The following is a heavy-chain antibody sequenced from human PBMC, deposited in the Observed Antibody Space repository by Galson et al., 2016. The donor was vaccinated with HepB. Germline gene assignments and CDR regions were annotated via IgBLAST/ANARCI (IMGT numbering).Heavy chain of an antibody. J-gene: IGHJ4*02. V-gene: IGHV3-73*01. CDR3: TSLGYSGSGNFDY. D-gene: IGHD5-12*01. CDR1: GFDFSFSDSA. Sequence: SLRLSCAASGFDFSFSDSAFHWVRQASGKGLEWLGRISSRPYSYATEYLASLKGRFTISRDDSKNTAYLQMNSLKTDDTAVYYCTSLGYSGSGNFDYWGQGTLVTVSS. CDR2: ISSRPYSYAT.